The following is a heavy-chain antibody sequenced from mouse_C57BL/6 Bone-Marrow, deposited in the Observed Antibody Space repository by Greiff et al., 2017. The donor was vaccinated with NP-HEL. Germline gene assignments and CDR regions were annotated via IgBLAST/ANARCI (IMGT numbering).Heavy chain of an antibody. Sequence: QVQLQQSGAELMKPGASVKLSCKATGYTFTGYWIDWVKQRPGHGLEWIGEIIPGSGSTNYTAKFKGKATFTADTSSNTAYMQLSSLTTEDSAIYYCSRNYAAYWGQGTLVTVSA. V-gene: IGHV1-9*01. CDR2: IIPGSGST. CDR3: SRNYAAY. CDR1: GYTFTGYW. D-gene: IGHD1-1*01. J-gene: IGHJ3*01.